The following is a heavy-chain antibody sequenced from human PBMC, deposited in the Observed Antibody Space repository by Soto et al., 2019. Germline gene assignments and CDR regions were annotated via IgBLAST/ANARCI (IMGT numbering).Heavy chain of an antibody. Sequence: SVKVSCKASGGTFSSYAISWVRQAPGQWLELMGGIIPIFGRANYAQEFQGRVTITADEHTRTAYMELSSLRYEDTAVYYCGRDQLTYGYSYGSYGMEVWGQASRVIDSS. CDR1: GGTFSSYA. V-gene: IGHV1-69*13. J-gene: IGHJ6*02. D-gene: IGHD5-18*01. CDR2: IIPIFGRA. CDR3: GRDQLTYGYSYGSYGMEV.